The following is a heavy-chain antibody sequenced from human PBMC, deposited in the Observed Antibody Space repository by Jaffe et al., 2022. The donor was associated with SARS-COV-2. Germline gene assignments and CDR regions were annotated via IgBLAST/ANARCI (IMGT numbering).Heavy chain of an antibody. D-gene: IGHD1-26*01. CDR1: GFTFSSYA. CDR2: ISYDGSNK. V-gene: IGHV3-30-3*01. CDR3: ARVEGGSYRDY. Sequence: QVQLVESGGGVVQPGRSLRLSCAASGFTFSSYAMHWVRQAPGKGLEWVAVISYDGSNKYYADSVKGRFTISRDNSKNTLYLQMNSLRAEDTAVYYCARVEGGSYRDYWGQGTLVTVSS. J-gene: IGHJ4*02.